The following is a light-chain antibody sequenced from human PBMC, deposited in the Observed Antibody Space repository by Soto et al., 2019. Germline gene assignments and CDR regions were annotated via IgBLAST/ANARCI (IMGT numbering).Light chain of an antibody. V-gene: IGKV1-5*01. CDR2: DAS. CDR1: QSISSW. Sequence: DIQMTRCPSTLSASVGDRVTITCRASQSISSWLAWYQQKPGKAPKLLIYDASSLESGVPSRFSGSGSGTEFTLTISSLQPDDFAAYYCQQYNSYSRTFGQGTKVDIK. J-gene: IGKJ1*01. CDR3: QQYNSYSRT.